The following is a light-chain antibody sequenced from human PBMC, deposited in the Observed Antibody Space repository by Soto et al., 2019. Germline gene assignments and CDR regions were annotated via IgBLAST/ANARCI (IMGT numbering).Light chain of an antibody. J-gene: IGKJ1*01. V-gene: IGKV1-5*01. Sequence: DIQMTQSPSSLSASVGARVISTSRASESISNWLAWYQQKPGTAPKVLIYHASNLQSGVPSRFSGSGSGTEFTLTISRLQPDDFATYYCQQYNSYSFGQGTKVDIK. CDR3: QQYNSYS. CDR1: ESISNW. CDR2: HAS.